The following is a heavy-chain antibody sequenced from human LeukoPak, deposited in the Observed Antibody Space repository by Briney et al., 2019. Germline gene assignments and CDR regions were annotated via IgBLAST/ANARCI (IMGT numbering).Heavy chain of an antibody. CDR1: GGSISSYY. CDR2: IYHSGSV. Sequence: PSETLSLTCTVSGGSISSYYWSWIRQPPGKGLEWIGYIYHSGSVNYNPSLKSRVTISVDTSKSQFSLKLSSVTAADTAVYYCARDLAPTGYYRKPHWYFDLWGRGTLVTVSS. V-gene: IGHV4-59*01. CDR3: ARDLAPTGYYRKPHWYFDL. D-gene: IGHD3-9*01. J-gene: IGHJ2*01.